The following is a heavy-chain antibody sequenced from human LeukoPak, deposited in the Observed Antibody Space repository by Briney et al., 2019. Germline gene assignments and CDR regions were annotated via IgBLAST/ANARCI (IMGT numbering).Heavy chain of an antibody. Sequence: SETLSLTCAVYGGSFSGYYWSWIRQPPGKGLEWIGEINHSGSTNYNPSLKSRVTISVDTSKNQFSLKLSSVTAADTAVYYCARDPAYCSGGSCHYPYYGMDVWGQGTTVTVSS. CDR3: ARDPAYCSGGSCHYPYYGMDV. V-gene: IGHV4-34*01. J-gene: IGHJ6*02. CDR2: INHSGST. CDR1: GGSFSGYY. D-gene: IGHD2-15*01.